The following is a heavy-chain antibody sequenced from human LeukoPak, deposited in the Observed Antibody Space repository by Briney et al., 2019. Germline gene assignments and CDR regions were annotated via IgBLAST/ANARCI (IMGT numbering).Heavy chain of an antibody. Sequence: PGGSLRLSCAASGFTFSNAWMSWVRQAPGKGLEWVGRIKSKTDGGTTDYAAPVKGRFTISRDDSKNTLYLQMNSLKTEDTAVYYCTAQDGDFLSGYYTAGGYWGQGTLVTVSS. J-gene: IGHJ4*02. CDR3: TAQDGDFLSGYYTAGGY. CDR2: IKSKTDGGTT. D-gene: IGHD3-3*01. V-gene: IGHV3-15*01. CDR1: GFTFSNAW.